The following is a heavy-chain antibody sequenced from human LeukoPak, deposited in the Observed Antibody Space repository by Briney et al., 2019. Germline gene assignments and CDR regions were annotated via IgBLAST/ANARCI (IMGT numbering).Heavy chain of an antibody. CDR3: TTGYCRSTSCYDRYFDY. Sequence: GSLRLSCAASGFTFSNAWMSWVRQAPGKGLEWVGRIKSKTDGGTTDYAAPVKGRFTISRDDSKNTLYLQMNSLKTEDTAVYYCTTGYCRSTSCYDRYFDYWGQGTLVTVSS. V-gene: IGHV3-15*01. CDR1: GFTFSNAW. J-gene: IGHJ4*02. D-gene: IGHD2-2*01. CDR2: IKSKTDGGTT.